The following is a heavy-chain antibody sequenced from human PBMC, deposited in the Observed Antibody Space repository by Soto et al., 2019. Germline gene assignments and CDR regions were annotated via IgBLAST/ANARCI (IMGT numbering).Heavy chain of an antibody. CDR2: IIPILGIA. D-gene: IGHD6-13*01. CDR3: ASPSIAAAGTYYYGMDV. J-gene: IGHJ6*02. CDR1: GGTFSSYP. Sequence: QVQLVQSGAEVKKPGSSVKVSCKASGGTFSSYPISWVRQAPDQGIEWMGRIIPILGIANCAQKFPGRVTITADKSTSTAYMELSSLRSEDTAVYYCASPSIAAAGTYYYGMDVWGQGTTVTVSS. V-gene: IGHV1-69*02.